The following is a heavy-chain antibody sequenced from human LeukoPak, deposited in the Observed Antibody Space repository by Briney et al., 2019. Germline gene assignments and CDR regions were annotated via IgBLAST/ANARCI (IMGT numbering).Heavy chain of an antibody. D-gene: IGHD6-19*01. J-gene: IGHJ4*02. CDR2: IRYDGNNK. CDR1: QFTFRNYD. V-gene: IGHV3-30*02. Sequence: GGSLRLSCAASQFTFRNYDMHWVRQAPGKGLEWVAFIRYDGNNKYYAGSVKGRFTISRDNSKNMLYLQMNSLRADDTAVYYCAKDQAVAGHPLDYWGQGTLVTVSS. CDR3: AKDQAVAGHPLDY.